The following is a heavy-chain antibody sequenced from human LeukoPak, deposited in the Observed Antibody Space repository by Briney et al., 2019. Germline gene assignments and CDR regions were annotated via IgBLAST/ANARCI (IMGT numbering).Heavy chain of an antibody. CDR3: ARGSSGWYLGAFDI. CDR2: IYTSGST. CDR1: GGSISSYY. V-gene: IGHV4-4*07. J-gene: IGHJ3*02. D-gene: IGHD6-19*01. Sequence: SETLSLTCTVSGGSISSYYWSWIRQPAGKGLEWIGRIYTSGSTNYNPSLKSRVTMSVDTSKNQSSLKLSSVTAADTAVYYCARGSSGWYLGAFDIWGQGTMVTVSS.